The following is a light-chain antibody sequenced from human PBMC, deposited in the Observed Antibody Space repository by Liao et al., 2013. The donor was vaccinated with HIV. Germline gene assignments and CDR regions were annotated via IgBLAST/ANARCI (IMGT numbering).Light chain of an antibody. CDR3: QVWDTNSDHVV. CDR1: TLGEKF. Sequence: SFELSQPPSVSVSPGQTATIACSGHTLGEKFASWYQQKSGQSPMMLIYEDTKRPSGIPERFSGSSSGDTATLTISGAQALDEADYYCQVWDTNSDHVVFGGGTKLTVL. V-gene: IGLV3-1*01. J-gene: IGLJ2*01. CDR2: EDT.